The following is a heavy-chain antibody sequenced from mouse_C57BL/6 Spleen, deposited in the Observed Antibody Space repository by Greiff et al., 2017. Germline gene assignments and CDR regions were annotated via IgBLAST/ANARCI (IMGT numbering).Heavy chain of an antibody. J-gene: IGHJ4*01. V-gene: IGHV1-64*01. D-gene: IGHD1-1*01. CDR3: APYSGSSAYALEY. Sequence: QVQLQQPGAELVKPGASVKLSCKASGYTFTSYWMHWVKQRPGQGLEWIGMIHPNSGSTNYNQKFKSKATLTVDKSSSTAYMHLSSLTSEDSAVYDGAPYSGSSAYALEYWGQGTLVTVSA. CDR1: GYTFTSYW. CDR2: IHPNSGST.